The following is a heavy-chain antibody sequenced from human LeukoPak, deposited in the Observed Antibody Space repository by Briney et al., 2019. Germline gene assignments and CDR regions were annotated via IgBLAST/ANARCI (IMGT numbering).Heavy chain of an antibody. D-gene: IGHD6-19*01. J-gene: IGHJ4*02. CDR2: IIPIFGTA. CDR1: GGTFSSYA. V-gene: IGHV1-69*06. CDR3: AREGSGWTGINDY. Sequence: GASVKVSCKASGGTFSSYAISWVRQAPGQGLEWMGGIIPIFGTANYAQKFQGRVTITADKSTSTAYMELSSLRSEDTALYYCAREGSGWTGINDYWGQGTLVTVSS.